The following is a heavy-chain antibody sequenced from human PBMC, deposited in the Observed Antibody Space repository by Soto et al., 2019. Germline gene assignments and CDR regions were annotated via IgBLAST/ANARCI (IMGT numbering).Heavy chain of an antibody. J-gene: IGHJ3*02. CDR1: GDTFSSYT. Sequence: QLQLVQSGAEVKRPGSSVKVSCKASGDTFSSYTIAWVRQAPGQGLEWMGGIIPMFGTTYYAQKFQGRVTITADRSTSTAYMELNSLRSDDTSVYYCARKVADAVDAFDIWGQGTMVTVSS. V-gene: IGHV1-69*06. CDR3: ARKVADAVDAFDI. CDR2: IIPMFGTT. D-gene: IGHD2-2*01.